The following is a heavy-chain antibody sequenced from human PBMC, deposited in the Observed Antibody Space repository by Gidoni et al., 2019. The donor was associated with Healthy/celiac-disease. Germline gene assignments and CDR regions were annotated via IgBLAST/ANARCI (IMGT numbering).Heavy chain of an antibody. CDR3: AKHYPALYYYYMDV. J-gene: IGHJ6*03. Sequence: EVQLLASGGGLVQPGGSLRPSCAASGCPFSSYAMSWVRQAPGKGLAWVSAISGSGGSTYYADSVKGRFTISRDNSKNTLYLQMNSLRAEDTAVYYCAKHYPALYYYYMDVWGKGTTVTVSS. CDR1: GCPFSSYA. V-gene: IGHV3-23*01. D-gene: IGHD1-26*01. CDR2: ISGSGGST.